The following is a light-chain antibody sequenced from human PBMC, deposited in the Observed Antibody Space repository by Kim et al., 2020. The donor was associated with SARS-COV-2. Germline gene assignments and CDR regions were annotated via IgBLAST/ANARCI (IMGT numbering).Light chain of an antibody. V-gene: IGKV1-5*03. J-gene: IGKJ4*01. CDR1: QSIRIY. Sequence: DIQMTQSPSTLSTSVGDRVTITCRASQSIRIYLAWYQHKPGKAPKLLIYRASRLETGVPSRFNGSGSGTEFTLTISSLQPDDSAIYYCQHYDAYPLTFGGGTKVDIK. CDR2: RAS. CDR3: QHYDAYPLT.